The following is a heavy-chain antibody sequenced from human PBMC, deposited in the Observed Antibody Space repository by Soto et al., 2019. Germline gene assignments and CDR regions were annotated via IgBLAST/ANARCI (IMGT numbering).Heavy chain of an antibody. D-gene: IGHD3-9*01. V-gene: IGHV1-69*13. CDR1: GGTFSSYA. CDR3: ARPGLDWGSLEY. J-gene: IGHJ4*02. CDR2: IIPIFGTT. Sequence: SVKVSCKGSGGTFSSYAVSWVRQAPGQGLEWMGGIIPIFGTTNYAQKFQGRVTITADESTSTAYMELSSLRSEDTAVYYCARPGLDWGSLEYWGQGTRVTVSS.